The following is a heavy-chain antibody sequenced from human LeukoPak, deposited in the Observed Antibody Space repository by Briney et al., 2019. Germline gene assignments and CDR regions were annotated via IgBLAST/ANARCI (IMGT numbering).Heavy chain of an antibody. CDR1: GDIFNNYA. CDR3: VRVGGDNIRRGELLLRRCYFDT. Sequence: ASVKVSCKTSGDIFNNYAFPWVRQAPGQGLEWMGGIIPIFTTTHFAEKFQGRFTITADGPTSTVYMELSSLRSDDTAVYYCVRVGGDNIRRGELLLRRCYFDTWGQGTLVTVSS. J-gene: IGHJ4*02. CDR2: IIPIFTTT. V-gene: IGHV1-69*13. D-gene: IGHD3-10*01.